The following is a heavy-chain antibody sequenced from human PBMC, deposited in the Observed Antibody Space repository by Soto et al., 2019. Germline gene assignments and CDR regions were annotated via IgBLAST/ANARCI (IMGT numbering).Heavy chain of an antibody. V-gene: IGHV1-18*01. Sequence: QVQLVQSGAEVKKPGASVKVSCKASGYTFTSYASIWVRQSPGQGLEWMGWISAYNGNTNYPQKLQGRVTMTTDTSTCKAYMERRSLRSDDTAVYYCARGLRLLAAYGMDVWGQGTTVTVSS. CDR1: GYTFTSYA. CDR3: ARGLRLLAAYGMDV. D-gene: IGHD6-13*01. CDR2: ISAYNGNT. J-gene: IGHJ6*02.